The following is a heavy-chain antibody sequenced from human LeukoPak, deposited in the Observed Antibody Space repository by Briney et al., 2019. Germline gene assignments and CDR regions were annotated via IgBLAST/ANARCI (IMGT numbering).Heavy chain of an antibody. Sequence: GGSLRLSCAASGFTFSSYSMNWVRQAPGKGLEWVSSISSSSSYIYYADSVKGRFTISRDNAKNSLYLQMNSLRAEDTAVYYCARDRSPQPMDVWGQGTTVTVSS. CDR3: ARDRSPQPMDV. V-gene: IGHV3-21*01. D-gene: IGHD1-1*01. J-gene: IGHJ6*02. CDR2: ISSSSSYI. CDR1: GFTFSSYS.